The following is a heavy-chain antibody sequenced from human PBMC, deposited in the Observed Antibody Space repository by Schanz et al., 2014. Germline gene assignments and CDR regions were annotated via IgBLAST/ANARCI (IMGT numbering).Heavy chain of an antibody. D-gene: IGHD1-1*01. CDR2: IWSDGSTK. Sequence: QVQMVESGGGVVQPGRSLRLSCAASGFAFSVYGMHWVRQAPGKGREWVTVIWSDGSTKYYADSGKGGFTSSRDNSKNTLYLQMNSLRDADTAVYFCARAHDNNRSGKGLDYWGQGTQVTVSS. CDR1: GFAFSVYG. J-gene: IGHJ4*02. CDR3: ARAHDNNRSGKGLDY. V-gene: IGHV3-33*01.